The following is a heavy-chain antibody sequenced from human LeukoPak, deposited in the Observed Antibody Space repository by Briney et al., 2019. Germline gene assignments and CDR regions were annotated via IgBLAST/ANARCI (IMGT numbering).Heavy chain of an antibody. D-gene: IGHD1-26*01. J-gene: IGHJ4*02. CDR1: GFTFSSYS. Sequence: GGSLRLSCAASGFTFSSYSMNWVRQAPGKGLEWVSSISSGSSYKYYADSVKGRFTISRDNAKNSLYLQMNSLGAEDTAAYYCARDPTPKWELLPYFDFWGQGTLVTVSS. V-gene: IGHV3-21*01. CDR3: ARDPTPKWELLPYFDF. CDR2: ISSGSSYK.